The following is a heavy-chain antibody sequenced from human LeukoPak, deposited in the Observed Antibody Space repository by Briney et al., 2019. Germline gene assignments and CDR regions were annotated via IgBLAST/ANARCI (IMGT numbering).Heavy chain of an antibody. CDR2: ISYDGSNK. J-gene: IGHJ4*02. Sequence: GGSLRLSCAASGFTFSSYGMHWVRQAPGKGLEWVAVISYDGSNKYYADSVKGLFTISRDNSKNTLYLQMNSLRAEDTAVYYCASYYDSSGPFDYWGQGTLVTVSS. CDR1: GFTFSSYG. CDR3: ASYYDSSGPFDY. D-gene: IGHD3-22*01. V-gene: IGHV3-30*03.